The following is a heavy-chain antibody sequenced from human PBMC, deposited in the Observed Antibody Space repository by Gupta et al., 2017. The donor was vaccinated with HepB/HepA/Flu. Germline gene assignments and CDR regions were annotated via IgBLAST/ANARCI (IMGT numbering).Heavy chain of an antibody. J-gene: IGHJ4*02. CDR3: VRHLSGETDSHLDS. D-gene: IGHD3-16*01. CDR1: GGSISNSGDY. CDR2: INF. Sequence: QLQLQESGPGLAKPSETLSLTCTVSGGSISNSGDYWGWVRQPPGKGLEWIGRINFYTPSLEGRVTISLDTSKNQFFLKMHSVTAADTAIYYCVRHLSGETDSHLDSWGRGMLVTVS. V-gene: IGHV4-39*01.